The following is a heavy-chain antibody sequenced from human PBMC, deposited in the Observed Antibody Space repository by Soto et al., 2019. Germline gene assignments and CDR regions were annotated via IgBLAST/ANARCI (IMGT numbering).Heavy chain of an antibody. D-gene: IGHD2-21*02. V-gene: IGHV1-46*01. CDR3: ARGIVVVTAREGYFQH. CDR1: GYTFTSYY. Sequence: QVQLVQSGAEVKKPGASVKVSCKASGYTFTSYYMHWVRQAPGQGLEWMGIINPSGGSTSYAQKFQGRVPRTRDTSTSTVYMELSSLRSEDTAVYYCARGIVVVTAREGYFQHWGQGTLVTVSS. J-gene: IGHJ1*01. CDR2: INPSGGST.